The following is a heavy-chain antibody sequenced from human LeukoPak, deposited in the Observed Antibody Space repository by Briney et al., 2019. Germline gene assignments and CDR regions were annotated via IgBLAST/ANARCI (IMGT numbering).Heavy chain of an antibody. V-gene: IGHV3-30*02. CDR3: AKDVYSSSRATFFDY. CDR2: IRYDGSNK. CDR1: GFTFSSYA. D-gene: IGHD6-13*01. Sequence: GGSLRLSCAASGFTFSSYAMHWVRQAPGKGLEWVAFIRYDGSNKYYADSVKGRFTISRDNSKNTLYLQMNSLRAEDTAVYYCAKDVYSSSRATFFDYWGQGTLVTVSS. J-gene: IGHJ4*02.